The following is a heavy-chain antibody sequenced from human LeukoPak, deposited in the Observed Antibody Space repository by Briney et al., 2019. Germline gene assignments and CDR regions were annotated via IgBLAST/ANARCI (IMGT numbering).Heavy chain of an antibody. CDR1: GFTFSSYA. D-gene: IGHD3-22*01. V-gene: IGHV3-23*01. Sequence: GGSLRLSCAASGFTFSSYAMSWVRQAPGKGLEWLSDISGSGAGPHYADSVKGRFTISRDNSKNTVYLEMNSLRAEDTAVYYCATPQYYYDSRRYSAGDHWGQGTLVTVSS. J-gene: IGHJ4*02. CDR3: ATPQYYYDSRRYSAGDH. CDR2: ISGSGAGP.